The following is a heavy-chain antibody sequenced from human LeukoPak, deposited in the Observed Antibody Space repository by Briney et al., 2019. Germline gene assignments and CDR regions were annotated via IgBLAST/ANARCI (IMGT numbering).Heavy chain of an antibody. V-gene: IGHV4-59*11. Sequence: PSETLSLTCTVSGGSISSHYWSWIRQPPGKGLEWIGYIYYSGSTNYNPSLKSRVTISVDTSKNQFSLKLSSVTAADTAVYYCARASADYYDSSGFDYWGQGTLVTVSS. J-gene: IGHJ4*02. CDR1: GGSISSHY. CDR2: IYYSGST. D-gene: IGHD3-22*01. CDR3: ARASADYYDSSGFDY.